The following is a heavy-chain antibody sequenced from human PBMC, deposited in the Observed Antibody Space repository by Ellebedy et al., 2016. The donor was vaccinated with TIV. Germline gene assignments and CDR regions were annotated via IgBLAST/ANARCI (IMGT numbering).Heavy chain of an antibody. CDR3: ARAAAGTVNWFNP. V-gene: IGHV1-18*01. D-gene: IGHD6-13*01. CDR2: ISAYNGNT. J-gene: IGHJ5*02. Sequence: ASVKVSXKASGYTFTSYGISWVRQAPGQGLEWMGWISAYNGNTNYAQKLQGRVTMTTDTSTSTAYMELRSLRSDDTAVYYYARAAAGTVNWFNPWGQGTLVTVSS. CDR1: GYTFTSYG.